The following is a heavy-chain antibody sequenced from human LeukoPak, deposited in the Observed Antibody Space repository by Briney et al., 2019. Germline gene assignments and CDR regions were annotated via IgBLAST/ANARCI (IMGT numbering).Heavy chain of an antibody. J-gene: IGHJ3*02. Sequence: PGGSLRLSCAASGFSFSSYWMHWVRQAPGKGLVWVSRINSDGSSTSYADSVKGRFTISRDNAKNTLYLQMNSLRAEDTAVYYCARDVIAYCGGNSSPDDGFDIWGQGTMATVSA. V-gene: IGHV3-74*01. CDR2: INSDGSST. CDR3: ARDVIAYCGGNSSPDDGFDI. CDR1: GFSFSSYW. D-gene: IGHD2-21*02.